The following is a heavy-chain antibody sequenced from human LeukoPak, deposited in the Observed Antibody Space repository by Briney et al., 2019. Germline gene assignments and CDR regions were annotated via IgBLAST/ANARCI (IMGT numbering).Heavy chain of an antibody. V-gene: IGHV4-38-2*01. J-gene: IGHJ4*02. Sequence: SETLSLTCAVSGSSLTSYYFWGWIRQPPGKGLEWIATIYYSWGMYFNPSLKSRVTVSLDPSKNQFSLKMTSLTAADPAIYYCARNVTAGFFDYWGQGIMVTVSS. CDR3: ARNVTAGFFDY. CDR1: GSSLTSYYF. CDR2: IYYSWGM. D-gene: IGHD1-1*01.